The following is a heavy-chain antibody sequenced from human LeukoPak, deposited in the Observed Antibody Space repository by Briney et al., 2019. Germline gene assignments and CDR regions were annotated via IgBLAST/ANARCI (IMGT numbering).Heavy chain of an antibody. J-gene: IGHJ4*02. V-gene: IGHV3-23*01. CDR3: AKVATVTTY. Sequence: ETLSLTCAVYGGSFSGYYWSWIRQPPGKGLEWVSAISGSGGSTYYADSVKGRFTISRDNSKNTLYLQMNSLRAEDTAVYYCAKVATVTTYWGQGTLVTVSS. D-gene: IGHD4-17*01. CDR2: ISGSGGST. CDR1: GGSFSGYY.